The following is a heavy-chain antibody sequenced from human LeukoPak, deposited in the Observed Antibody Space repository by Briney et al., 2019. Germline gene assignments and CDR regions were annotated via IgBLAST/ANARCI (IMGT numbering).Heavy chain of an antibody. J-gene: IGHJ4*02. CDR1: GFRFSSYE. CDR3: VRGDRYFFDY. CDR2: IGNTGRTI. V-gene: IGHV3-48*03. D-gene: IGHD1-14*01. Sequence: GGSLRLSCAASGFRFSSYEMNWVRQAPGRGLEWVSYIGNTGRTIYYVDSVKGRFTVSRDNAKNSLYLQMNSLRAEDTAIYYCVRGDRYFFDYWGQGTLVTVSS.